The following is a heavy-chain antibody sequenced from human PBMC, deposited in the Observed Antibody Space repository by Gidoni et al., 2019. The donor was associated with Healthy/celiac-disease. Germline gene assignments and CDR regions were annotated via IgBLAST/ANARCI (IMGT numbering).Heavy chain of an antibody. Sequence: EVQLVESGGGLVQPGGSLKLSCAASGFTFSGSAMHWVRQASGKGLEWVGRIRSKANSYATAYAASVKGRFTISRDDSKNTAYLQMNSLKTEDTAVYYCTRREDSSGLSYYYYYYGMDVWGQGTTVTVSS. V-gene: IGHV3-73*02. J-gene: IGHJ6*02. CDR1: GFTFSGSA. CDR2: IRSKANSYAT. D-gene: IGHD3-22*01. CDR3: TRREDSSGLSYYYYYYGMDV.